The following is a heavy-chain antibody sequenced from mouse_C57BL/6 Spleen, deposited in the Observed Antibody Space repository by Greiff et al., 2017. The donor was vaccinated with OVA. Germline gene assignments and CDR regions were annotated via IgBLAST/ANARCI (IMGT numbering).Heavy chain of an antibody. CDR1: GFSFNTYA. V-gene: IGHV10-1*01. CDR2: IRSKSNNYAT. D-gene: IGHD2-3*01. Sequence: EVQGVESGGGLVQPKGSLKLSCAASGFSFNTYAMNWVRQAPGKGLEWVARIRSKSNNYATYYADSVKDRFTISRDDSESLLYLQMNNLKTEDTAMYYCVRHYEDGWYFDVWGTGTTVTVSS. J-gene: IGHJ1*03. CDR3: VRHYEDGWYFDV.